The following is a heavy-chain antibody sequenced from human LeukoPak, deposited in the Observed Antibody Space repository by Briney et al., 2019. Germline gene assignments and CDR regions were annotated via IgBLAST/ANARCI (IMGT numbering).Heavy chain of an antibody. CDR2: IYYNGST. J-gene: IGHJ4*02. Sequence: SETLSLTCTVSGGSINTDSYYWGWIRQPPGKGLEWIGSIYYNGSTYYNPSLKSRVTISVDTSKNQFSLNLSSVTAADTAVYFCSRLQWFGDLGNYWGQGTLVTVSS. V-gene: IGHV4-39*01. CDR1: GGSINTDSYY. D-gene: IGHD3-10*01. CDR3: SRLQWFGDLGNY.